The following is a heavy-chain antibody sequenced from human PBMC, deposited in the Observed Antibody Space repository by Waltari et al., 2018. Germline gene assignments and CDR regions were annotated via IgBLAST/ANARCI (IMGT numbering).Heavy chain of an antibody. CDR2: ISWEGWST. Sequence: EVQLVESGGVVVQPGGSLRLSCADSGFTFDDYAMHWVRQAPGKGLEWVSLISWEGWSTYYADAVKGRFTISRDNSKNSLYLQMNSLRAEDTALYYCAKDNGEDYFDYWGQGTLVTVSS. D-gene: IGHD3-10*01. J-gene: IGHJ4*02. CDR3: AKDNGEDYFDY. V-gene: IGHV3-43D*04. CDR1: GFTFDDYA.